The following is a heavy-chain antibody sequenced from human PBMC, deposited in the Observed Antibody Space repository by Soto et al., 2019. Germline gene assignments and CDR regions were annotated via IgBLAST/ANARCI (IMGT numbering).Heavy chain of an antibody. J-gene: IGHJ3*02. CDR1: GLTFSAYG. Sequence: QARLVESGGGVVQPGRSLRLSCEASGLTFSAYGMHWVRQAPGKGLEWVATISYDGSKKYFGDSVKGRFTISRDNSKSTLYLEMNSLRTEDTAVYYCAKASHCNKGRCSLGLFGDRAFDIWGQGTMVTVSS. CDR2: ISYDGSKK. V-gene: IGHV3-30*18. CDR3: AKASHCNKGRCSLGLFGDRAFDI. D-gene: IGHD2-8*01.